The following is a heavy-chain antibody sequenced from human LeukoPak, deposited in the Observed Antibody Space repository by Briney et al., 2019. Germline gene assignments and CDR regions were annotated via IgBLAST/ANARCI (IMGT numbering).Heavy chain of an antibody. CDR1: GYTFTSYY. J-gene: IGHJ4*02. V-gene: IGHV1-46*01. Sequence: ASVTVSFKASGYTFTSYYMHWVRQAPGQGLEWMGIINPSGGSTSYAQKFQGRVTMTRDMSTSTVYMELSSLRSEDTAVYYCATGIPAAGPRVDYWGQGTLVTVSS. D-gene: IGHD6-13*01. CDR2: INPSGGST. CDR3: ATGIPAAGPRVDY.